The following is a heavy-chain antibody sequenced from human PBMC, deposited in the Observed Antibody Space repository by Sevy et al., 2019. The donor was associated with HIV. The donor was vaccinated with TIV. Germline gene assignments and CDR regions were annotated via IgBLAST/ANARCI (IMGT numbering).Heavy chain of an antibody. J-gene: IGHJ4*02. CDR1: GGSFSGYY. Sequence: SETLSLTCAVYGGSFSGYYWSWIRQPPGKGLEWIGEINHSGSTNYNPSLKSRVTISVDTSKTQFSLKLSSVTAADTAVYYCARGPSGASYDFWGQGTLVTVSS. CDR3: ARGPSGASYDF. CDR2: INHSGST. D-gene: IGHD3-3*01. V-gene: IGHV4-34*01.